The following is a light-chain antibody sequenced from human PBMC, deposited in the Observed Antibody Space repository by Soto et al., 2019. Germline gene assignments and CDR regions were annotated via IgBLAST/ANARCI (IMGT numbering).Light chain of an antibody. J-gene: IGKJ4*01. Sequence: EILLTQSPATLSVSPGESATLSCRASQSVSSSYLAWYQQKPGQAPRLLIYGAYSRATGIPARFSGSGSGADFTLTIRSLEPEDFALYYCKQHINWPLTFGGGTKVEIK. CDR1: QSVSSSY. CDR2: GAY. V-gene: IGKV3D-20*02. CDR3: KQHINWPLT.